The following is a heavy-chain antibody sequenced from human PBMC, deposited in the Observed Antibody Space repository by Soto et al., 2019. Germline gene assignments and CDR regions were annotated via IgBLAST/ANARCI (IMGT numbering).Heavy chain of an antibody. J-gene: IGHJ4*02. V-gene: IGHV4-34*01. Sequence: QVQLQQWGAGLLKPSETLSLTCAVYGGSFSGYYWSWIRQPPGKGLEWIAEINHSGSTNYNPSLKSRVTIAVDTSKNQYSLNLSSVTAADTALYYCATVRGGCRSTSCAIRDYGGQGTLVTVSS. D-gene: IGHD2-2*01. CDR1: GGSFSGYY. CDR3: ATVRGGCRSTSCAIRDY. CDR2: INHSGST.